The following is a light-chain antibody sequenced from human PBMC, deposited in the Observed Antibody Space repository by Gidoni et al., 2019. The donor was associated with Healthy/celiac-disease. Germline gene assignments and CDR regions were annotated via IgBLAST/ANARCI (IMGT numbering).Light chain of an antibody. J-gene: IGLJ3*02. Sequence: NFMLTQPHSVSESPRRTVNISCTRSSGSIASNHLQWYQQRPGSAPNTVSYEDNQSPSGSPDRFSGSIDSSSNSASLTISGLKTEDEADYHCQSYASSNRVFGGGTKLTVL. CDR2: EDN. CDR1: SGSIASNH. CDR3: QSYASSNRV. V-gene: IGLV6-57*04.